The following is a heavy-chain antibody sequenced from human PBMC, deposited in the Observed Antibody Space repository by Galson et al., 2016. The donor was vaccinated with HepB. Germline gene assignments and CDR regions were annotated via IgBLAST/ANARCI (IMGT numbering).Heavy chain of an antibody. CDR2: ISGDGTGT. CDR1: GFTFSIYA. J-gene: IGHJ4*02. CDR3: ASASGSNVHFDS. Sequence: SLRLSCAASGFTFSIYAMGWVRQAPGKGLEWVSAISGDGTGTYYAGSVQGRFTSSRDNAKNTLYLQMNSLRAEDTAVYYCASASGSNVHFDSWGQGTLVTVSS. D-gene: IGHD1-26*01. V-gene: IGHV3-23*01.